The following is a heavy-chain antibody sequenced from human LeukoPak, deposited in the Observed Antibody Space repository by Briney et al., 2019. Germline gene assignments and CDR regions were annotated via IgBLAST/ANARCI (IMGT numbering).Heavy chain of an antibody. J-gene: IGHJ4*02. CDR1: GFTFSYYA. D-gene: IGHD6-13*01. Sequence: PGGSLRLSCSASGFTFSYYAFHWVRQAPGKGLEYVSAISTNGRSTYYADSVKGRFTISRDNSKNTLYLQMSSLRVEDTAVYYCVEEGGSSFYVYWGQGTRVTVSS. CDR3: VEEGGSSFYVY. CDR2: ISTNGRST. V-gene: IGHV3-64D*09.